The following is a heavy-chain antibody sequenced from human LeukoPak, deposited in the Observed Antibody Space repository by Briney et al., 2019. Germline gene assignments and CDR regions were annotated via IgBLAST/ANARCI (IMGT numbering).Heavy chain of an antibody. CDR1: GGSISSGGYY. J-gene: IGHJ5*02. D-gene: IGHD2-2*01. CDR3: ARHDIVVVPAARRRDWFDP. CDR2: INHSGST. V-gene: IGHV4-39*01. Sequence: SETLSLTCTVSGGSISSGGYYWSWIRQHPGKGLEWIGEINHSGSTNYNPSLKSRVTISVDTSENQFSLKLSSVTAADTAVYYCARHDIVVVPAARRRDWFDPWGQGTLVTVSS.